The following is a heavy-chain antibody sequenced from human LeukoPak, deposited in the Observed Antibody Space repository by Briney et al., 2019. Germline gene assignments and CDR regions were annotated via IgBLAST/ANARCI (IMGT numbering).Heavy chain of an antibody. CDR3: ARDPTHPSYLTLYLPPVDY. J-gene: IGHJ4*02. CDR1: GFTFSSYA. V-gene: IGHV3-30-3*01. CDR2: ISYDGSNK. Sequence: GRSLRLSCAASGFTFSSYAMHWVRQAPGKGLEWVAVISYDGSNKYYADSVKGRFTISRDNSKNTLYLQMNSLRAEDTAVYYCARDPTHPSYLTLYLPPVDYWAREPRSPSPQ.